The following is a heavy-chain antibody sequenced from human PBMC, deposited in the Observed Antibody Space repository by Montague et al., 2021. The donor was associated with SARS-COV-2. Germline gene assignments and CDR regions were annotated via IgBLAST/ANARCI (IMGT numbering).Heavy chain of an antibody. V-gene: IGHV3-21*01. CDR1: GFTFNSYN. J-gene: IGHJ4*02. CDR3: ARDGWMTTMTTFDY. CDR2: ISTSTYI. D-gene: IGHD4-17*01. Sequence: SLRLSCAASGFTFNSYNMNWVRQAPGKGLEWVSHISTSTYIDYADSVKGRFTISRDNAKSSLYLQMHSLRVEDTAVYYCARDGWMTTMTTFDYWGQGTLVTLSS.